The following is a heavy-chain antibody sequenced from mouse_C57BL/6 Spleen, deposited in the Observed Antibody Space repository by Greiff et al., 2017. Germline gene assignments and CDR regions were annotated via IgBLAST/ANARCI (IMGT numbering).Heavy chain of an antibody. CDR1: GFTFSSYA. CDR2: ISDGGSYT. D-gene: IGHD1-1*01. V-gene: IGHV5-4*01. CDR3: ARSHGRSYVTLYWYFDV. Sequence: EVHLVESGGGLVKPGGSLKLSCAASGFTFSSYAMSWVRQTPEKRLEWVATISDGGSYTYYPDNVKGRFTISRDNAKNNLYLQMSHLKSEDTAMYYGARSHGRSYVTLYWYFDVWGTGTTVTVSS. J-gene: IGHJ1*03.